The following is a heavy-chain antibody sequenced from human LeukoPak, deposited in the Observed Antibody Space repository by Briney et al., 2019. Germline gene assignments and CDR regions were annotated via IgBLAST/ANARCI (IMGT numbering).Heavy chain of an antibody. Sequence: GGSLRLSCAASGFTFSSYSMNWVRQAPGKGLEWVSYISSSSSTIYYADSVKDRFTISRDNAKNSLYLQMNSLRAEDAAVYYCASIIVVVVAATDNAFDIWGQGTMVTVSS. V-gene: IGHV3-48*04. CDR3: ASIIVVVVAATDNAFDI. J-gene: IGHJ3*02. CDR1: GFTFSSYS. CDR2: ISSSSSTI. D-gene: IGHD2-15*01.